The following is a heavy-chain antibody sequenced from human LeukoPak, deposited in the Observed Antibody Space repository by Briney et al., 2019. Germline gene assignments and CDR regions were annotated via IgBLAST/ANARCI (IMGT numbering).Heavy chain of an antibody. CDR1: GFIFSDYE. CDR2: ISDTDTTR. D-gene: IGHD3-22*01. J-gene: IGHJ3*02. Sequence: PGGSLRLSCAASGFIFSDYEINWVRQAPGKGLEWISYISDTDTTRHYGDSVKGRFSVSRDNDQNSVYLQMNSLRAEDTALYYCAKVTISYYDSSDAFDIWGQGTMVTVSS. CDR3: AKVTISYYDSSDAFDI. V-gene: IGHV3-48*03.